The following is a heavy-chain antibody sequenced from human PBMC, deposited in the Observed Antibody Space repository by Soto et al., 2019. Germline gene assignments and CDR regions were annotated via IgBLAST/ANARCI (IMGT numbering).Heavy chain of an antibody. D-gene: IGHD3-16*01. CDR3: ARWTSRGCYDS. V-gene: IGHV1-2*02. CDR2: INPKRDET. Sequence: QVQLVQSGSEVKKPGASVRVSCRTSGYTFAANYIHWVREAPGKGLEWMGWINPKRDETKFSQKFQGRVALTKDTTSNTVHLDVANLRSEDTAVYYCARWTSRGCYDSWGQGTLITASS. CDR1: GYTFAANY. J-gene: IGHJ4*02.